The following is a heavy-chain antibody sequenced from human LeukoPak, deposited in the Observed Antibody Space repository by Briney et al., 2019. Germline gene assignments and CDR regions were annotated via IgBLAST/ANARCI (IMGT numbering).Heavy chain of an antibody. CDR2: IYYSGST. J-gene: IGHJ5*02. CDR3: ARDFGELLWFVRKGGWFDP. CDR1: GGSISSSSYY. V-gene: IGHV4-39*07. D-gene: IGHD3-10*01. Sequence: PSETLSLTFTVSGGSISSSSYYWGWIRQPPGKGLEWIGSIYYSGSTNYNPSLKSRVTISVDTSKNQFSLKLSSVTAADTAVYYCARDFGELLWFVRKGGWFDPWGQGTLVTVSS.